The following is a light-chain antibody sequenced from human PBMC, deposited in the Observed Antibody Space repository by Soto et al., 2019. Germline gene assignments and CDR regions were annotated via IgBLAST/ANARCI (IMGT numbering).Light chain of an antibody. Sequence: QSVLTQPASVSGSPGQSITISCTGTSSDVGSYNIVSWYQQHPGKAPKLMIYEGSKRPSGVSHRFSGSKSGNTASLTISGLQAEDEDDYYCCSYAHSSTWVFGGGTKVTVL. CDR3: CSYAHSSTWV. J-gene: IGLJ3*02. CDR2: EGS. V-gene: IGLV2-23*01. CDR1: SSDVGSYNI.